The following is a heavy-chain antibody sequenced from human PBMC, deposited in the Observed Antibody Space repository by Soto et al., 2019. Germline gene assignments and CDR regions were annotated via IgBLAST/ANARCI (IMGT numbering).Heavy chain of an antibody. J-gene: IGHJ4*02. CDR2: INAGNGNT. V-gene: IGHV1-3*01. D-gene: IGHD3-10*01. CDR1: GYTFTSYA. CDR3: ARGLNVYYSDY. Sequence: SSVKVSCKASGYTFTSYAMHWGRRAPGQRLEWMGWINAGNGNTKYSQKFQGRVTITRDTSASTAYMELSSLRSEDTAVYYCARGLNVYYSDYWGQGTLVTVSS.